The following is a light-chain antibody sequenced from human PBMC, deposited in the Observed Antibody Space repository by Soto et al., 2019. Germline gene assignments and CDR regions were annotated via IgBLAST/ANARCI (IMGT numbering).Light chain of an antibody. Sequence: EIVLTQSPGTLSLSPGERATLSCRASQSVSSSYLAWYQQKPGQAPRLLIYGASSRATGIPDRFSGSGSGTDFTLTISRLEPEDFAVYYCQKYGSSRTFGQGTKADIK. CDR3: QKYGSSRT. J-gene: IGKJ1*01. V-gene: IGKV3-20*01. CDR1: QSVSSSY. CDR2: GAS.